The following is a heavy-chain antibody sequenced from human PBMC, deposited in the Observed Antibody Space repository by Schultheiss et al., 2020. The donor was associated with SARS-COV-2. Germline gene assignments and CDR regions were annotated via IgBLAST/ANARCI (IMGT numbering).Heavy chain of an antibody. CDR3: ARLSSVVEPAVIDDY. V-gene: IGHV3-20*04. D-gene: IGHD2-2*02. Sequence: ETLSLTCAVYGGSFSGYYWSWIRQPPGKGLEWVSGINWNGGSTGYADSVKGRFTISRDNAKNSLYLQMNSLRAEDTALYYCARLSSVVEPAVIDDYWGQGTLVTVSS. J-gene: IGHJ4*02. CDR2: INWNGGST. CDR1: GGSFSGYY.